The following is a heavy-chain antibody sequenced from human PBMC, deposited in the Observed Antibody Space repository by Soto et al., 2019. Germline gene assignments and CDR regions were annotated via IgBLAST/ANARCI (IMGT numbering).Heavy chain of an antibody. D-gene: IGHD3-3*01. CDR2: MNPNSGNT. Sequence: ASVKVSCKASGYTFTSYDINWVRQATGQGLEWMGWMNPNSGNTGYAQKFQGRVTMTRNTSISTAYMELSSLRSEDTAVYYCARGSRSHDFWSGYYIWMVERTFDPWGQGTLVTVSS. J-gene: IGHJ5*02. CDR3: ARGSRSHDFWSGYYIWMVERTFDP. V-gene: IGHV1-8*01. CDR1: GYTFTSYD.